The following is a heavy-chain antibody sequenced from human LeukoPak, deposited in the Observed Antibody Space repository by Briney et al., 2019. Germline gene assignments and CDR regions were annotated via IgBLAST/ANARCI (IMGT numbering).Heavy chain of an antibody. J-gene: IGHJ6*03. CDR3: ARDLFGVVASYYMDV. V-gene: IGHV1-18*01. D-gene: IGHD3-22*01. CDR2: ISAYNGNT. Sequence: GSVQVSCKASGYTFTSYGISWVRQAPGQGLQWMGWISAYNGNTNYAQKLQGRVTMTTDSSTSTAYMELRSLRSDDTAVYYCARDLFGVVASYYMDVWGKGTTVTVSS. CDR1: GYTFTSYG.